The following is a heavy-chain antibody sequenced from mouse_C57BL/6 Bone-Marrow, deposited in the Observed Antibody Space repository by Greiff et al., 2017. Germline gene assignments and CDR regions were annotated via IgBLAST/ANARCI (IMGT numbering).Heavy chain of an antibody. D-gene: IGHD1-3*01. CDR2: IDPSDSYT. Sequence: QVQLQQPGAELVMPGASVKLSCKASGYTFTSYWMHWVKQRPGQGLEWIGEIDPSDSYTNYNQKFKGKSTLTVDKSSSTAYMQLSSLTSEDSAVYYCQFMTKVEGFAYWGQGTLVSVDA. V-gene: IGHV1-69*01. J-gene: IGHJ3*01. CDR1: GYTFTSYW. CDR3: QFMTKVEGFAY.